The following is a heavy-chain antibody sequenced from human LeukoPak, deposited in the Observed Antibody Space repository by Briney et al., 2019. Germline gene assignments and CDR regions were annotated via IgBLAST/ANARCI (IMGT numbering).Heavy chain of an antibody. V-gene: IGHV3-21*01. CDR3: ARGGFGESYDY. CDR2: ITSSSSHT. J-gene: IGHJ4*02. D-gene: IGHD3-10*01. Sequence: GGSLRLSCAASGFTFSSYGMHWVRQAPGKGLEWVSSITSSSSHTYYADSVKGRYTISRDNAKNSLYLQMDSLRAEDTAVYYCARGGFGESYDYWGQGTLVTVSS. CDR1: GFTFSSYG.